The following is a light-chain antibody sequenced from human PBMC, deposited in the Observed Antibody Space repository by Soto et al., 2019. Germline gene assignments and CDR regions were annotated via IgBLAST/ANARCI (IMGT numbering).Light chain of an antibody. Sequence: EVVLTQSPATLPLFPCEGATLCCMVSQSISSSYLSWYQQRPGQANRLLIYGASTRATGIPARFSGSGSGTDFTLTISSLQSEDFAVYYCQQYNVWPTFGQGTKVDIK. CDR2: GAS. CDR3: QQYNVWPT. V-gene: IGKV3D-7*01. CDR1: QSISSSY. J-gene: IGKJ1*01.